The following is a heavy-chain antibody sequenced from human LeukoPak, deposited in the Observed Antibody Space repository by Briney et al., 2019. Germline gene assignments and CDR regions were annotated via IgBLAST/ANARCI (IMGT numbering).Heavy chain of an antibody. D-gene: IGHD5-24*01. CDR2: IYTSGST. V-gene: IGHV4-4*07. CDR1: GGSFSGYY. Sequence: PSETLSLTCAVYGGSFSGYYWSWIRQPAGKGLEWIGRIYTSGSTNYNPSLKSRVTMSVDTSKNQFSLKLSSVTAADTAVYYCAREGYSHWYFDLWGRGTLVTVSS. CDR3: AREGYSHWYFDL. J-gene: IGHJ2*01.